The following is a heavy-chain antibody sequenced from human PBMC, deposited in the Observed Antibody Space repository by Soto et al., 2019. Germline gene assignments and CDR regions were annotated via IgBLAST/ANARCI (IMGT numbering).Heavy chain of an antibody. V-gene: IGHV3-43*01. D-gene: IGHD6-13*01. J-gene: IGHJ4*02. CDR2: ISWDGGST. CDR1: GFTFDDYT. CDR3: AAIEDTLRTMPGIAAAGTVTDY. Sequence: GGSLRLSCAASGFTFDDYTMHWVRQAPGKGLEWVSLISWDGGSTYYADSVKGRFTISRDNSKNSLYLQMNSLRTEDTALYYCAAIEDTLRTMPGIAAAGTVTDYWGQGTLVTVSS.